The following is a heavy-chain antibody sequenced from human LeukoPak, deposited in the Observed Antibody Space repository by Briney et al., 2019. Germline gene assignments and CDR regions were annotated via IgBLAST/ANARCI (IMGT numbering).Heavy chain of an antibody. CDR3: ARAPGYYYDGSGYYYGS. Sequence: SVKVSCKASGGTFSSYAISWVRQAPGQGLEWMGGIIPIFGTANYAQKFQGRVTITADESTSTAYMELSSLRSEDTAVYYCARAPGYYYDGSGYYYGSWGQGTLVTVSS. J-gene: IGHJ5*02. D-gene: IGHD3-22*01. V-gene: IGHV1-69*13. CDR2: IIPIFGTA. CDR1: GGTFSSYA.